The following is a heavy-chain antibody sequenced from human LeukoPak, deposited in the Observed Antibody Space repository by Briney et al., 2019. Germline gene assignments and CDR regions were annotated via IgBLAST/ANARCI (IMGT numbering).Heavy chain of an antibody. J-gene: IGHJ6*03. V-gene: IGHV3-20*04. CDR1: GFTFDDYG. D-gene: IGHD4-17*01. CDR2: INWNGGST. CDR3: ARARTTVTTFYYYYYMDV. Sequence: GGSLRLSCAASGFTFDDYGMSWVRQAPGKGLEWVSGINWNGGSTGYADSVKGRFTISRDNAKNSLYLQMNSLRVEDTALYYCARARTTVTTFYYYYYMDVWGKGTTVTVSS.